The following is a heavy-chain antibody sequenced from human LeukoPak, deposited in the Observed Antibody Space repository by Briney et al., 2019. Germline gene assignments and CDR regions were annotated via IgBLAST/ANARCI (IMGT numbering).Heavy chain of an antibody. Sequence: GGSLRLSCAASGFAVSSYRMNWVRQAPGKGLEWVSSATVSSSYIQYADSVKGRFTFSRDNAKNSVYLQMNSLRAEDTAVYYCAKVDYGFFDYWGQGTLVTVSS. CDR1: GFAVSSYR. CDR3: AKVDYGFFDY. J-gene: IGHJ4*02. V-gene: IGHV3-21*04. CDR2: ATVSSSYI. D-gene: IGHD4-17*01.